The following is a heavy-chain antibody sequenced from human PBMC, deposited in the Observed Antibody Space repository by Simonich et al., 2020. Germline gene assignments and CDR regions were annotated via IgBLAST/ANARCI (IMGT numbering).Heavy chain of an antibody. CDR3: ARVRFEAFDI. V-gene: IGHV1-2*02. CDR2: INPNRGGT. Sequence: QVQLVQPGAEVKKPGASVKVSCKASGYTFTGCYMHWVRQAPGQGLELREWINPNRGGTNYAQKLQGRVTMTRDTSISTAYMELSRLRSDDTAVYYCARVRFEAFDIWGQGTMVTVSS. J-gene: IGHJ3*02. CDR1: GYTFTGCY.